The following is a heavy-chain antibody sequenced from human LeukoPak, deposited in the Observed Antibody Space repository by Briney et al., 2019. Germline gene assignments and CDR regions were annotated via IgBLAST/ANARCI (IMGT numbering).Heavy chain of an antibody. CDR1: GFTFGDYA. CDR2: IRSKAYGGTT. V-gene: IGHV3-49*04. Sequence: PGGSLRLSCTASGFTFGDYAMSWVRQAPGKGLEWVGFIRSKAYGGTTEYAASVKGRFTISRDDSKSIAYLQMNSLKTEDTAVSYCTRGPSIAARPVYFQHWGQGTLVTVSS. D-gene: IGHD6-6*01. J-gene: IGHJ1*01. CDR3: TRGPSIAARPVYFQH.